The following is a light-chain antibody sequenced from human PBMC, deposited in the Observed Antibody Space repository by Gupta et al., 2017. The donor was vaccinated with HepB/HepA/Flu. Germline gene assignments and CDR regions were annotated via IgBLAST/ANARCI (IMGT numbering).Light chain of an antibody. J-gene: IGLJ3*02. Sequence: QPALTQSPSASASLGASVKLTCTLSSGHSRYAIAWHQQQPEKGPRYLMKLNSDGSHSRGDGIPDRFSGSSSGAERYLTISSLQSEDEADYYCQTWDTGIRVFGGGTKLTVL. CDR3: QTWDTGIRV. V-gene: IGLV4-69*01. CDR1: SGHSRYA. CDR2: LNSDGSH.